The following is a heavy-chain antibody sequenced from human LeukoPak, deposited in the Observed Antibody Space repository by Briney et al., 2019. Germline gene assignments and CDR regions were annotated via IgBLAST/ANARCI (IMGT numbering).Heavy chain of an antibody. V-gene: IGHV4-38-2*01. CDR2: IYHSGST. CDR3: ARHPIVATIGFADY. J-gene: IGHJ4*02. CDR1: GYSISSGYY. Sequence: SETLSLTCAVSGYSISSGYYWGWIRQPPGKGLEWIGSIYHSGSTYHNPSLKSRVTISVDTSKNQFSLKLSSVTAADTAVYYCARHPIVATIGFADYWGQGTLVTVSS. D-gene: IGHD5-12*01.